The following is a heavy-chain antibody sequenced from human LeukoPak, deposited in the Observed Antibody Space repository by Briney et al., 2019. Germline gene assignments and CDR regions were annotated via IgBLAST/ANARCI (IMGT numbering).Heavy chain of an antibody. CDR2: IYYSGST. CDR3: ARVGARSGWLDD. CDR1: GGSISSGGYY. J-gene: IGHJ5*02. Sequence: SQTLSLTCTVSGGSISSGGYYWSWIRQHPGKGLEWIGYIYYSGSTYYNPSLKSRVTMSVDTSKNQFSLKLSSVTAADTAVYYCARVGARSGWLDDWGQGTLVTVSS. D-gene: IGHD2-15*01. V-gene: IGHV4-31*03.